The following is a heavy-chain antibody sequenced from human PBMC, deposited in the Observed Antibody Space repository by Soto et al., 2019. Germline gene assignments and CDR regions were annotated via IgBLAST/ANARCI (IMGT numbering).Heavy chain of an antibody. D-gene: IGHD3-10*01. CDR1: PGSFCGYY. V-gene: IGHV4-34*01. J-gene: IGHJ6*02. Sequence: PSETLSLTCAVSPGSFCGYYWSWIRQPPGKGLEWIGEINHSGSTNYNPSLKSRVTISVDTSKNQFSLKLSSVTAADTAVYYCARGVRAYYGSGRRYYGMDVWGQGTTVT. CDR2: INHSGST. CDR3: ARGVRAYYGSGRRYYGMDV.